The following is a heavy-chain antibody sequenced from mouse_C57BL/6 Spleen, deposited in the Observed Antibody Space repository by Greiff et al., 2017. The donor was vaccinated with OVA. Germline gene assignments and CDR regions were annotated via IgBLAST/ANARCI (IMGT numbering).Heavy chain of an antibody. V-gene: IGHV1-64*01. CDR3: AREGAYYYGSSYYFDY. CDR2: IHPNSGST. D-gene: IGHD1-1*01. CDR1: GYTFTSYW. Sequence: QVQLQQPGAELVKPGASVKLSCKASGYTFTSYWMHWVKQRPGQGLEWIGMIHPNSGSTNYNEKFKSKATLTVDKSSSTAYMQLSRLTSEDSAVYYCAREGAYYYGSSYYFDYWGQGTTLTVSS. J-gene: IGHJ2*01.